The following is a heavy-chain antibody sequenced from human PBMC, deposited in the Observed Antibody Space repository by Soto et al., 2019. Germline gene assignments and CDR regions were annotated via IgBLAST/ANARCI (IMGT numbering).Heavy chain of an antibody. CDR3: ARGLKGYYFDY. CDR1: GFTFSSYS. Sequence: EVQLVESGGGLVQPGGSLRLSCAASGFTFSSYSMNWVRQAPGKGLEWVSYISSSSSTIHYADSVKGRFTISKDDAKNSLYLQMNSLRGEDTAVYYCARGLKGYYFDYWGQGTLVTVSS. CDR2: ISSSSSTI. J-gene: IGHJ4*02. V-gene: IGHV3-48*01.